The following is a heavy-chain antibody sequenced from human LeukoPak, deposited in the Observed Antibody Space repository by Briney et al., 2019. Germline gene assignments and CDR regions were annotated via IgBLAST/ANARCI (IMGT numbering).Heavy chain of an antibody. Sequence: GRSLRLSCAASGFTFSSYGMHWVRQAPGTGLEWVAVIWYDGSNRYHADSVKGRFTISRDNSKNTLYLQMNSLRAEDTAVYYCARDYSGWFDPWGQGALVTVSS. CDR3: ARDYSGWFDP. CDR2: IWYDGSNR. J-gene: IGHJ5*02. D-gene: IGHD4-11*01. CDR1: GFTFSSYG. V-gene: IGHV3-33*01.